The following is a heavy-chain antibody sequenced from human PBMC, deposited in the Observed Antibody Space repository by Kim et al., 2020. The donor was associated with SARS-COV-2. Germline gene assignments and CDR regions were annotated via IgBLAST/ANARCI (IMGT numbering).Heavy chain of an antibody. CDR2: INRDGSKE. CDR3: ARDIDESGYDRNDY. CDR1: GFTFSSAW. Sequence: GGSLRLSCAASGFTFSSAWMTWFRQAPGKGLEWLANINRDGSKENYVDSVKGRFTISRDNAKSSVFLQMYNLRAEDKAVFYCARDIDESGYDRNDYWGQGNVVTVSS. J-gene: IGHJ4*02. D-gene: IGHD5-12*01. V-gene: IGHV3-7*01.